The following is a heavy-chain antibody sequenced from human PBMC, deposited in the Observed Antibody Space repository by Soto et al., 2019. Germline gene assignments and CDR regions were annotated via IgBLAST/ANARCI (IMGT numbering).Heavy chain of an antibody. CDR3: AGYGSGSYYNGDAFDI. Sequence: QVQLVQSGAEVKKPGASVKVSCKASGYTFTSYGISWVRQAPGQGLEWMGWISAYNGNTNYAQKLQGRVTMTTDTXTXXAYMELRSLRSDDTAVYYCAGYGSGSYYNGDAFDIWGQGTMVTVSS. D-gene: IGHD3-10*01. J-gene: IGHJ3*02. CDR1: GYTFTSYG. V-gene: IGHV1-18*01. CDR2: ISAYNGNT.